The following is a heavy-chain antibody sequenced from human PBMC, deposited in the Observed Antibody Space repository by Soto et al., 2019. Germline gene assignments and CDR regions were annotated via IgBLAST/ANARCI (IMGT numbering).Heavy chain of an antibody. D-gene: IGHD3-10*02. J-gene: IGHJ5*02. CDR3: AHEVFGSDNWFDA. CDR1: GFSLTTTGLG. V-gene: IGHV2-5*01. Sequence: QITLKESGPPLVTPTQTLTLTCTFSGFSLTTTGLGVAWIRQPPGKALEWLALIYWNDDKRYRPSLRSRLTITKDTSQNQVVLTMTDMDPVDTATHYCAHEVFGSDNWFDAWGQGTLVIVSS. CDR2: IYWNDDK.